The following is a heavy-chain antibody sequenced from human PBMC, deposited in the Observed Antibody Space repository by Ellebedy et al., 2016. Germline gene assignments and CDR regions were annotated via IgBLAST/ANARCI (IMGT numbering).Heavy chain of an antibody. D-gene: IGHD1-26*01. CDR3: ARGVRSGSYISWLDP. J-gene: IGHJ5*02. Sequence: SETLSLTXAVYGGSFSGYYWSWIRQPPGKGLEWIGEINHSGSTNYNPSLKSRVTISVDTSKNQFSLKLSSVTAADTAVYYCARGVRSGSYISWLDPWGQGTLVTVSS. CDR2: INHSGST. CDR1: GGSFSGYY. V-gene: IGHV4-34*01.